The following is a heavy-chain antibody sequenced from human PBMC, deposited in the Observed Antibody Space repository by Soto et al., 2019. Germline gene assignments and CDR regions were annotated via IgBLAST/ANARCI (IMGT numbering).Heavy chain of an antibody. V-gene: IGHV3-30-3*01. D-gene: IGHD3-3*02. CDR2: ISYDGSNK. CDR3: ERAPQLLAPSASGFDS. J-gene: IGHJ5*01. CDR1: GFTFSSYA. Sequence: PGGSLRLSCAASGFTFSSYAMHWVRQAPGKWLEWVSVISYDGSNKYYADSVKGLFTISRDNSKNTLYLQMNSLRAEDTVVYYCERAPQLLAPSASGFDSWGQGTLVPVFS.